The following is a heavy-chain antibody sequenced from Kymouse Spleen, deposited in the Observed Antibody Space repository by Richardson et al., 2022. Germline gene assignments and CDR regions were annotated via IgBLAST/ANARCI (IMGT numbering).Heavy chain of an antibody. J-gene: IGHJ4*02. CDR2: ISYDGSNK. Sequence: QVQLVESGGGVVQPGRSLRLSCAASGFTFSSYGMHWVRQAPGKGLEWVAVISYDGSNKYYADSVKGRFTISRDNSKNTLYLQMNSLRAEDTAVYYCAKDGELPYFDYWGQGTLVTVSS. D-gene: IGHD1-26*01. V-gene: IGHV3-30*18. CDR1: GFTFSSYG. CDR3: AKDGELPYFDY.